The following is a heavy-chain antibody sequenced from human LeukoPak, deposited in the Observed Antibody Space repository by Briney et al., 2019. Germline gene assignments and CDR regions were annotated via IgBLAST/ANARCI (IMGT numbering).Heavy chain of an antibody. V-gene: IGHV1-2*04. Sequence: GASVKVSCKASGYTFTGYYMHWVRQAPGQGLEWMGWINPNSGGTNYAQKFQGWVTMTRDTSISTAYMELSRLRSDDTAVYYCARGTYYYDSSGYYMYYWGQGTLVTVSS. J-gene: IGHJ4*02. D-gene: IGHD3-22*01. CDR1: GYTFTGYY. CDR3: ARGTYYYDSSGYYMYY. CDR2: INPNSGGT.